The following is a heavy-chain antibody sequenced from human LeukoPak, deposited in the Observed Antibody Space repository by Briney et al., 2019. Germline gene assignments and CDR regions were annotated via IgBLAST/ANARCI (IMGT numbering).Heavy chain of an antibody. CDR2: ISSSGGST. J-gene: IGHJ4*02. CDR3: AKTWASGNPDY. V-gene: IGHV3-23*01. D-gene: IGHD1-26*01. CDR1: GFTFSSYA. Sequence: GGSLRLSCAASGFTFSSYAMSWVRQAPGKGLEWVPGISSSGGSTYYADSVKGRFTISRDNSKNTLYLQMNSLRAEDTAVYYCAKTWASGNPDYWGQATLVTVSS.